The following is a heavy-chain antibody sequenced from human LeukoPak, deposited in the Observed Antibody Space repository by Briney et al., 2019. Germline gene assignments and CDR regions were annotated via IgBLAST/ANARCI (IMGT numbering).Heavy chain of an antibody. CDR1: GFTFSIYA. CDR2: ISSSSSYI. CDR3: ASDSSSWYLAGFVDLDY. D-gene: IGHD6-13*01. V-gene: IGHV3-21*01. Sequence: GGSLRLSCAASGFTFSIYAMSWVRQAPGKGLEWVSSISSSSSYIYYADSVKGRFTISRDNAKNSLYLQMNSLRAEDTAVYYCASDSSSWYLAGFVDLDYWGQGTLVTVSS. J-gene: IGHJ4*02.